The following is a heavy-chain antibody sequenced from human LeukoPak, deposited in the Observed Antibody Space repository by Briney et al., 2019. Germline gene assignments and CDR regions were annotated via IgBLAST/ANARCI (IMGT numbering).Heavy chain of an antibody. CDR3: ARTGIAAAGFHYYGMDV. D-gene: IGHD6-13*01. V-gene: IGHV1-46*01. Sequence: ASVKVSCKASGYTFTSYYVHWVRQAPGQGLEWMGIINPSGGSTSYAQKFQGRVTITADESTSTAYMELSSLRSEDTAVYYCARTGIAAAGFHYYGMDVWGQGTTVTVSS. J-gene: IGHJ6*02. CDR1: GYTFTSYY. CDR2: INPSGGST.